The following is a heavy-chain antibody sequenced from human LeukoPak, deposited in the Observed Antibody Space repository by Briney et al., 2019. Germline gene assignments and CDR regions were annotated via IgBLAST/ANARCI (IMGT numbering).Heavy chain of an antibody. CDR2: IYYSGST. CDR1: GGSISSYY. Sequence: SETLSLTCTVSGGSISSYYWSWIRQPPGKGLEWIGYIYYSGSTNYNPSLKSRVTISVDTSKNQFSLKLSSVTAADTAVYYCARARSGALYDWGQGTLVTVSS. J-gene: IGHJ4*02. D-gene: IGHD2-15*01. CDR3: ARARSGALYD. V-gene: IGHV4-59*01.